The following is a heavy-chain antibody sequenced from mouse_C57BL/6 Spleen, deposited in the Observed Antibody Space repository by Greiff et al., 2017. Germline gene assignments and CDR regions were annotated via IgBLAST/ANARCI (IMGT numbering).Heavy chain of an antibody. Sequence: QVQLQQPGAELVRPGASVKLSCKASGYTFTSYWMHWVKQRPIQGLEWIGNIDPSDSETHYNQKFKDKATLTVDKSSSTAYMQLSSLTSADSAVYYCAREDDYDEAYDFGYWGQGTTLTVAS. D-gene: IGHD2-4*01. V-gene: IGHV1-52*01. CDR2: IDPSDSET. J-gene: IGHJ2*01. CDR1: GYTFTSYW. CDR3: AREDDYDEAYDFGY.